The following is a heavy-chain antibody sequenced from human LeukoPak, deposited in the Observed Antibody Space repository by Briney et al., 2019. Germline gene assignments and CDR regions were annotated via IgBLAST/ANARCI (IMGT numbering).Heavy chain of an antibody. Sequence: KPSETLSLTCTVSGGSICDYYWSWIRKPAGKGVEWIGRIYTSGNTNYNPSLKSRVTMSVDTSKNQFSLKLSSVTAADTAIYYCARDLYSSSIYYDYYMDVWGNGTTVTVSS. J-gene: IGHJ6*03. CDR1: GGSICDYY. V-gene: IGHV4-4*07. D-gene: IGHD6-6*01. CDR3: ARDLYSSSIYYDYYMDV. CDR2: IYTSGNT.